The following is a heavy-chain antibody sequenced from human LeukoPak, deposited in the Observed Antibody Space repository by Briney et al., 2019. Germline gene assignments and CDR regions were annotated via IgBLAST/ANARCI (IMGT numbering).Heavy chain of an antibody. CDR2: IYYSGST. CDR3: ARDESGYDYYYYGMDV. Sequence: SETLSLTCAVSGGSISSSNWWSWVRQPPGKGLEWIGSIYYSGSTYYNPSLKSRVTISVDTSKNQFSLKLSSVTAADTAVYYCARDESGYDYYYYGMDVWGQGTTVTVSS. CDR1: GGSISSSNW. V-gene: IGHV4-4*02. J-gene: IGHJ6*02. D-gene: IGHD5-12*01.